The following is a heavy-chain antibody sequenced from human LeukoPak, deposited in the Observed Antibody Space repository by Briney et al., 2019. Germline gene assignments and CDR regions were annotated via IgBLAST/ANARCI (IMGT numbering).Heavy chain of an antibody. V-gene: IGHV3-21*01. CDR3: AKDSVLYSSSWYWDY. Sequence: PGGSLKLSCAASGFTFSSYSMNWVSQAPGKGLEWVSSISSSSSYIYYADSVKGRFTISRDNAKNSLYLQMNSLRAEDTAVYYCAKDSVLYSSSWYWDYWGQGTLVTVSS. J-gene: IGHJ4*02. CDR1: GFTFSSYS. D-gene: IGHD6-13*01. CDR2: ISSSSSYI.